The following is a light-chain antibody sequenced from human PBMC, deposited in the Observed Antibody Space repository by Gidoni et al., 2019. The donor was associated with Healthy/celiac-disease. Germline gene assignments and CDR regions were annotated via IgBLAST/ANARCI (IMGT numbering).Light chain of an antibody. CDR3: QRSESTPLT. CDR1: QSISSY. CDR2: AAS. V-gene: IGKV1-39*01. J-gene: IGKJ1*01. Sequence: DIQMTQSPSSLSASVGDRVTITWRASQSISSYLHWYQQKPGKAPKLLIYAASSLQSGVPSRFSGSGCGTDITITSSSLQPEDCATYYSQRSESTPLTFGQGTKVEIK.